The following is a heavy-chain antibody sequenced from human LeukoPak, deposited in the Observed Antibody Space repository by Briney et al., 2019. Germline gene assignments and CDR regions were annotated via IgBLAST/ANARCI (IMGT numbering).Heavy chain of an antibody. CDR3: ARGSFLITFGGFIG. CDR1: GFTFSDYY. Sequence: GGSLRLSCATPGFTFSDYYMSWIRQAPGKGLEWVSYISSSGSPIYYADSVKGRFTISRDNAKNSLFLQTNSLRAEDTAVYYCARGSFLITFGGFIGWGQGTLVTVSS. D-gene: IGHD3-16*02. J-gene: IGHJ4*02. V-gene: IGHV3-11*04. CDR2: ISSSGSPI.